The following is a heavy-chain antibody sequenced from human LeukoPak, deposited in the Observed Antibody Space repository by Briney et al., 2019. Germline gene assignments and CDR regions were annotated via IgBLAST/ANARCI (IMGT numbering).Heavy chain of an antibody. CDR1: GFTFSSYA. CDR2: ISGSGGST. V-gene: IGHV3-23*01. Sequence: GGSLRLSCAASGFTFSSYAMSWVRQAPGKGLEWVSAISGSGGSTYYADSVKGRLTSSRDNSKNPLYLQMNSLRAEDRAVYYCAKGARYYYYYMDVWGKGTTVTVSS. J-gene: IGHJ6*03. CDR3: AKGARYYYYYMDV.